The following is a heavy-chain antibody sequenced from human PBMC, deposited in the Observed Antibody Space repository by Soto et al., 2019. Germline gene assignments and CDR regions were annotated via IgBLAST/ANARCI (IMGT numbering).Heavy chain of an antibody. V-gene: IGHV3-23*01. CDR1: GFTFSTYV. D-gene: IGHD3-3*01. CDR2: ISANGGNT. Sequence: GGSLRLSCAASGFTFSTYVMTWVRQAPGKGLEWVSSISANGGNTYYADSVKGRFTISRENSKNILYLQMNNLRAEDTALYYCAKDPALVRFLEWTARDYLDYWGQGTPVTVSS. CDR3: AKDPALVRFLEWTARDYLDY. J-gene: IGHJ4*02.